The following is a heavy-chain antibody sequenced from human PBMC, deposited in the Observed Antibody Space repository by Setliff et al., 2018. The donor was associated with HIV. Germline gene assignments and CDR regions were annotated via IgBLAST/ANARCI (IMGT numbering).Heavy chain of an antibody. V-gene: IGHV4-34*01. CDR1: GGSFSSYY. Sequence: LSLTCAVYGGSFSSYYWSWIRQPPGKGLEWIGEINHSGSTNYNPSLKSRVTISVDTSKNQFFLRLSSVTAADTAIYYCARVYNLRVGSFYFDYWGQGTLVTVSS. D-gene: IGHD3-22*01. J-gene: IGHJ4*02. CDR2: INHSGST. CDR3: ARVYNLRVGSFYFDY.